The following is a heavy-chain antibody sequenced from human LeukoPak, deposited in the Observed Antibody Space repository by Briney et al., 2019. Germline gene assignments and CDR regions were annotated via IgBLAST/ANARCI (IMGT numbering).Heavy chain of an antibody. V-gene: IGHV3-7*03. Sequence: GGSLRLSCAASGFTFSSYWMSWVRQAPGKGLEWVANIKQDGSEKYYVDSVKGRFTISRDNAKNSLYLQMNSLRAEDTAVYYCARPKGAVPGTFPFDYWGQGTLVTVSS. D-gene: IGHD6-19*01. CDR1: GFTFSSYW. J-gene: IGHJ4*02. CDR2: IKQDGSEK. CDR3: ARPKGAVPGTFPFDY.